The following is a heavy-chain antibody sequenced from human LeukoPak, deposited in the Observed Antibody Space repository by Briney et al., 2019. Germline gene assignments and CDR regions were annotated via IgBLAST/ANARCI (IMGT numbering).Heavy chain of an antibody. Sequence: PGGSLRLSCAASRFTFSSYAIHWVRQAPGKGLEWVAVISYDGSNKYYADSVKGRFAISRDNSKNTLYLQMNSLRAEDTAVYYCARETGGAVGSTDFDYWGQGTLVTVSS. CDR3: ARETGGAVGSTDFDY. J-gene: IGHJ4*02. D-gene: IGHD3-10*01. CDR1: RFTFSSYA. CDR2: ISYDGSNK. V-gene: IGHV3-30*09.